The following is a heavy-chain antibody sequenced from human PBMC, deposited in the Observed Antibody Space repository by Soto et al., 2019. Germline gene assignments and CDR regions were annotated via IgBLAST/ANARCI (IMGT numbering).Heavy chain of an antibody. V-gene: IGHV3-64*01. J-gene: IGHJ6*02. D-gene: IGHD2-21*01. CDR1: GFTFSSYA. CDR2: ITSNGGNT. Sequence: PGGSLRLSCAASGFTFSSYAMHWVRQAPGKGLEYVSAITSNGGNTDYASSVKGRFTISRDNSKNTLYLQMSSLRAEDMAVYYCARRIPFGYGMDVWGQGTTVTVSS. CDR3: ARRIPFGYGMDV.